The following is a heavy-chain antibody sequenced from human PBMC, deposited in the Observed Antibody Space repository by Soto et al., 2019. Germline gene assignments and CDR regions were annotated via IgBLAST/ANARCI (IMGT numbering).Heavy chain of an antibody. J-gene: IGHJ3*02. CDR2: ISARSGTI. Sequence: EVRLAESGGGLVQPGGSLTLACAGSGFTFGSYSMNWVRLTPGTGLEWLSYISARSGTIHYADSVKGRFTVSRDSSKNTLYLQMNSLRVEDTAVYYCARDLSRSGNYKNDAFRIWGQGTMVTVSS. V-gene: IGHV3-48*01. D-gene: IGHD3-10*01. CDR1: GFTFGSYS. CDR3: ARDLSRSGNYKNDAFRI.